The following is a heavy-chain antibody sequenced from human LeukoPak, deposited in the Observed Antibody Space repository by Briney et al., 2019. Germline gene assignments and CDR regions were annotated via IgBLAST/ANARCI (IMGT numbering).Heavy chain of an antibody. Sequence: GGSLRLSCAASGFTFSSYVMAWVRQAPGKGLEFFSAISASADSTYYADSVKGRFTISRDNSKNTLYLQMNSLRAEDTAMYYCARKGCDDSCYSYYLDYWGLGTLVTVSS. CDR2: ISASADST. V-gene: IGHV3-23*01. CDR1: GFTFSSYV. J-gene: IGHJ4*02. CDR3: ARKGCDDSCYSYYLDY. D-gene: IGHD2-15*01.